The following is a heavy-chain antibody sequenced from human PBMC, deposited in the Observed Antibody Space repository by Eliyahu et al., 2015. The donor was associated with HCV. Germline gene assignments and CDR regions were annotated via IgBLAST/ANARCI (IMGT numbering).Heavy chain of an antibody. V-gene: IGHV3-43*02. CDR2: ISGDGVTV. CDR1: GFXFEHYT. Sequence: EIQLVQSGGGVVQPGGSLRLSCXASGFXFEHYTLNWVRQISGRDLEGVSLISGDGVTVYSADSVQGRFTISRDNSKKSLYLQMNNLRPDDTGLYFCARVINGYNYFDYFDYWGQGSLVTVSS. CDR3: ARVINGYNYFDYFDY. D-gene: IGHD5-24*01. J-gene: IGHJ4*02.